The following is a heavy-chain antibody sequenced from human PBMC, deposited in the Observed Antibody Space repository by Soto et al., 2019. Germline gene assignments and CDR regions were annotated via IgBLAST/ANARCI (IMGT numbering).Heavy chain of an antibody. CDR1: GFTFRDYA. CDR2: KSYDGSNE. J-gene: IGHJ3*02. CDR3: ARGELNSIHDAFDI. V-gene: IGHV3-30-3*01. Sequence: PGGSLRLSCAASGFTFRDYAMHWVRQAPGKGLEWVAVKSYDGSNEYYADSVKGRFTMSRDNSKNTLYLQMNSLRAEDTAVYYCARGELNSIHDAFDIWGQGTMVTVSS. D-gene: IGHD3-16*01.